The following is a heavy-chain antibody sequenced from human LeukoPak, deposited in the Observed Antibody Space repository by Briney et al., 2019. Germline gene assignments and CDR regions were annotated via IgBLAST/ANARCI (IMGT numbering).Heavy chain of an antibody. J-gene: IGHJ5*02. CDR3: ARGPPLFDP. CDR2: IDTSGSPI. Sequence: PGGSLRLSRAASGFTFSSYSMNWVRQAPGKGLEWVSYIDTSGSPIYYADSVKGRFTISRDNAKNSLYLQMNSLRADDTAVYYCARGPPLFDPWGQGALVTVSS. V-gene: IGHV3-48*01. CDR1: GFTFSSYS.